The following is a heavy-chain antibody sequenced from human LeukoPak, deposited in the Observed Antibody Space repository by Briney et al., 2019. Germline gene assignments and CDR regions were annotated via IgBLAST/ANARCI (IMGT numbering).Heavy chain of an antibody. J-gene: IGHJ5*02. CDR3: ARDAGSYYPWWFDP. CDR2: IKQDGSEK. CDR1: GFTFSSYW. Sequence: GGSLRLSCAASGFTFSSYWMSWVRQAPGKRLKWVANIKQDGSEKYYVDSVKGRFTISRDNAKNSLYLQMNSLRAEDTAVYYCARDAGSYYPWWFDPWGQGTLVTVSS. D-gene: IGHD3-10*01. V-gene: IGHV3-7*01.